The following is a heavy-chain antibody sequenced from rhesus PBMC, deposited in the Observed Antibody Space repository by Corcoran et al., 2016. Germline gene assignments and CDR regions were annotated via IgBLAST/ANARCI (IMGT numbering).Heavy chain of an antibody. CDR2: ISYDGSNK. CDR3: SRFDV. J-gene: IGHJ5-1*01. V-gene: IGHV3-54*02. CDR1: GFTFNIYG. Sequence: EGQMVESGGDLVQPGGSLRLSCAASGFTFNIYGIHWVRQAPGKGVEWGAVISYDGSNKQYADSVRDRFTISRDNSRNIVYLQMNNLKLEDTAVYYCSRFDVWGPGVLVIVSS.